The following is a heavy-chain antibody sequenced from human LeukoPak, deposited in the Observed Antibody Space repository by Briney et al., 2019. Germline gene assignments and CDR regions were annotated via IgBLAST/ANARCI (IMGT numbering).Heavy chain of an antibody. CDR3: ARELLAAAGYYFDY. CDR1: GFTFSSYA. CDR2: ISYDGSNK. Sequence: GGSLRLSCAASGFTFSSYAMHWVRQAPGKGLEWVADISYDGSNKYYADSVKGRFTISRDNSKNTLYLQMNSLRAEDTAVYYCARELLAAAGYYFDYWGQGTLVTVSS. V-gene: IGHV3-30*04. J-gene: IGHJ4*02. D-gene: IGHD6-13*01.